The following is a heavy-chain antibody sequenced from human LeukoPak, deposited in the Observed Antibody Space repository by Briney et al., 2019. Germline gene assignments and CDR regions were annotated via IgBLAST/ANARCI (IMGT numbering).Heavy chain of an antibody. CDR3: ARGEIFGEEFDY. D-gene: IGHD3-3*01. CDR2: IWYDGSNK. J-gene: IGHJ4*02. Sequence: GRSLRLSCAASGFTFSSYGMHWVRQAAGKGLEWVAVIWYDGSNKYYADSVKGRFTISRDNSKNTLYLQMNSLRAEDTAVYYCARGEIFGEEFDYWGQGTLVTVSS. CDR1: GFTFSSYG. V-gene: IGHV3-33*01.